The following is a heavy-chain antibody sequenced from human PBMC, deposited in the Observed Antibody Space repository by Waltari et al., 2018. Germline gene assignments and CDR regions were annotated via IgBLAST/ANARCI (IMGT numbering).Heavy chain of an antibody. CDR1: GFTFSTYS. D-gene: IGHD2-21*02. J-gene: IGHJ4*02. Sequence: EVQLVESGGGLVQPGGSLRLSCAASGFTFSTYSMNWVRQAPGKGLEGVSYIRSSRSTIYYADCVKGRFTFSRDNAKNSLYLQINSLRAEDTAVYYCARDNDYYFDYWGQGTLVTVSS. CDR3: ARDNDYYFDY. CDR2: IRSSRSTI. V-gene: IGHV3-48*04.